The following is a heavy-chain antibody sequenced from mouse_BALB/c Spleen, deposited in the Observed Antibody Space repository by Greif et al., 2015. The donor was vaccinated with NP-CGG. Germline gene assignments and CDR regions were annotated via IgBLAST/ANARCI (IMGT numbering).Heavy chain of an antibody. J-gene: IGHJ3*01. Sequence: EVMLVESGGGLVQPGGSRKLSCAASGFTFSSFGMHWVRQAPEKGLEWVAYISSGSSTIYYADTVKGRFTISRDNPKNTLFLQMTSLRSEDTAMYYCARSEYYGSSYGWFAYWGQGTLVTVSA. D-gene: IGHD1-1*01. CDR1: GFTFSSFG. CDR3: ARSEYYGSSYGWFAY. CDR2: ISSGSSTI. V-gene: IGHV5-17*02.